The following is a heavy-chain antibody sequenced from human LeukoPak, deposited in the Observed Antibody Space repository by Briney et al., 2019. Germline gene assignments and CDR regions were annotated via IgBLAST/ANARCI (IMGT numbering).Heavy chain of an antibody. CDR1: GFTFSSYG. D-gene: IGHD1-7*01. CDR2: ISYDGSNK. Sequence: GRSLRLSCAASGFTFSSYGMHWVRQAPGKGLEWVAVISYDGSNKYYADSVKGRFTISRDDSKNTLYLQMNSLRAEDTAVYYCAKDQGTESSYYYGMDVWSKGTTVTVSS. J-gene: IGHJ6*04. CDR3: AKDQGTESSYYYGMDV. V-gene: IGHV3-30*18.